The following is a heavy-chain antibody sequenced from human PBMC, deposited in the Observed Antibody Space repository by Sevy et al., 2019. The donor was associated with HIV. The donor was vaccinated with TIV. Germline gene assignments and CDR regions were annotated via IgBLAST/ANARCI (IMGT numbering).Heavy chain of an antibody. D-gene: IGHD1-1*01. CDR1: GITLSDAW. Sequence: GGSLRLSCAASGITLSDAWVIWVRQAPGKGLEWVGHINRRTDGGTTDYAAPVKGRFTVSRDDSKDMVFLHMDSLKTEDTGVYFCATMGHNPQDHYYIYAMDVWGQGTTVTVSS. V-gene: IGHV3-15*01. CDR2: INRRTDGGTT. CDR3: ATMGHNPQDHYYIYAMDV. J-gene: IGHJ6*02.